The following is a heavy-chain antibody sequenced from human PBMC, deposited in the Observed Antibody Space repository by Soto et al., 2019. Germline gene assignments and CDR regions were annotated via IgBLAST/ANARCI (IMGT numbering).Heavy chain of an antibody. CDR3: ARDGSGIAAAGPHFDY. D-gene: IGHD6-13*01. CDR1: GGSISSGGYY. Sequence: SETLSLTCXVSGGSISSGGYYCSWIRQHPGKGLEWIGYIYYSGSTYYNPSLKSRVTISVDTSKNQFSLKLSSVTAADTAVYYCARDGSGIAAAGPHFDYWGQGTLVTVSS. CDR2: IYYSGST. V-gene: IGHV4-31*03. J-gene: IGHJ4*02.